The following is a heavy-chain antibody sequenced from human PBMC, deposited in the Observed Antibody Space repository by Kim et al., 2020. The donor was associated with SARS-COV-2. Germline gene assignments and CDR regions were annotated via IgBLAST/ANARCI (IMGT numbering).Heavy chain of an antibody. CDR1: GFTFSNAW. CDR3: TTGSSGWELLRGFLLLDY. J-gene: IGHJ4*02. CDR2: IKSKTDGGTT. Sequence: GGSLRLSCAASGFTFSNAWMSWVRQAPGKGLEWVGRIKSKTDGGTTDYAAPVKGRFTISRDDSKNTLYLQMNSLKTEDTAVYYCTTGSSGWELLRGFLLLDYWGQGTLVTVSS. V-gene: IGHV3-15*01. D-gene: IGHD1-26*01.